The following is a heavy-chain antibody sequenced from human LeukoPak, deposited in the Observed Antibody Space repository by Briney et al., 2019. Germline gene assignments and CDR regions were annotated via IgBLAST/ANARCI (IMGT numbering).Heavy chain of an antibody. CDR3: AKGRYYTSSPDAFDI. J-gene: IGHJ3*02. V-gene: IGHV3-23*01. CDR2: ISDSGSIT. Sequence: GGSLRLSCAASGFTFDNYVMTWFGQSEGKGLNWVSGISDSGSITYYADSVKGRFSLSRDNSKNTLYLQMNSLRAEDTAVYYCAKGRYYTSSPDAFDIWGQGTMVTVSS. CDR1: GFTFDNYV. D-gene: IGHD6-6*01.